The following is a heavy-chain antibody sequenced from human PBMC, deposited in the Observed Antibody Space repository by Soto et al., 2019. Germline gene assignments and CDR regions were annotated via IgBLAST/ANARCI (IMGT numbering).Heavy chain of an antibody. CDR3: ARDGSLGDSSGYYYGMAY. CDR1: GYTFNNYG. V-gene: IGHV1-18*01. J-gene: IGHJ4*02. D-gene: IGHD3-22*01. Sequence: ASVKFSCKASGYTFNNYGFNWVRQAPGQGLEWMAWINAYNGDTNYAQNLQGRLTVTTDRSTSTAHMELRSLRSDDTAVYYCARDGSLGDSSGYYYGMAYWGQGTLVTVSS. CDR2: INAYNGDT.